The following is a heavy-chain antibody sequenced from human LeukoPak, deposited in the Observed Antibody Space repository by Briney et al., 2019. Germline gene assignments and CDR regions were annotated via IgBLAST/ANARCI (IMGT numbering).Heavy chain of an antibody. Sequence: PSETLSLTCTVSGGSISSYYWSWIRQPPGKGLEWIGYIYYSGSTNYNPSLKSRVTISVDTSKNQFSLKLSSVTAADTAVYYCAREGGSNWYGSHYYYGMDVWGQGTTVTVSS. V-gene: IGHV4-59*01. CDR3: AREGGSNWYGSHYYYGMDV. J-gene: IGHJ6*02. CDR2: IYYSGST. CDR1: GGSISSYY. D-gene: IGHD6-13*01.